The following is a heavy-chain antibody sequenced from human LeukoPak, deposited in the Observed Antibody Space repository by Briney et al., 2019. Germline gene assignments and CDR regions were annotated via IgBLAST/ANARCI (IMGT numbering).Heavy chain of an antibody. V-gene: IGHV3-30*18. CDR2: ISYDGSYK. Sequence: PGGSLRLSCAVSGFIFSRYGMHWVRQAPGEGLEWVAVISYDGSYKYYADSVKGRFTISRDNSKNTLYLQMNSLRAEDTAVYYCAKDGPRPTVAFDYWGQGTLVTVSS. CDR1: GFIFSRYG. CDR3: AKDGPRPTVAFDY. D-gene: IGHD6-19*01. J-gene: IGHJ4*02.